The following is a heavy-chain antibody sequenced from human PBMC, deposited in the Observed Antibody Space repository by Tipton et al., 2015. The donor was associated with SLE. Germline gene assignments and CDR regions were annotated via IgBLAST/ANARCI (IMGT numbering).Heavy chain of an antibody. CDR3: AGGYGDHAFDQ. CDR1: GDSISSSRYY. V-gene: IGHV4-39*01. D-gene: IGHD4-17*01. J-gene: IGHJ4*02. Sequence: TLSLTCTVSGDSISSSRYYWGWICQPPGKGLEWIASIYSSGNTYYDPSLNSRLTISKDTFKNQFSLRVRSVTAADTAVYYCAGGYGDHAFDQWGQGTLLTVST. CDR2: IYSSGNT.